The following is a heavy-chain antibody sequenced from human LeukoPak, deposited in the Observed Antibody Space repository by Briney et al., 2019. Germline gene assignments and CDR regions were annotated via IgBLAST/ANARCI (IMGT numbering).Heavy chain of an antibody. J-gene: IGHJ4*02. CDR2: MYHTGDT. D-gene: IGHD2-15*01. CDR3: ARLLYCSGGSCYYWDY. Sequence: SETLSLTCTVSGDSITSRTSCWSWIRQPPGKGLEWITCMYHTGDTFYNPSLKSRVTISVDTSKNQFSLKLTSVTAADTAVYYCARLLYCSGGSCYYWDYWGQGTLVAVSS. CDR1: GDSITSRTSC. V-gene: IGHV4-39*01.